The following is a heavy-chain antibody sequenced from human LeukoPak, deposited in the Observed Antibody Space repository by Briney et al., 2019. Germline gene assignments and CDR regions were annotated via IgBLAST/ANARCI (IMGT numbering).Heavy chain of an antibody. CDR3: ARDLYSSGWLGYYYGMDV. CDR2: ISSSGSTI. Sequence: GESLRLSCAASGFTFSDYYMSWIRQAPGKGLEWVSYISSSGSTIYYADSVKGRFTISRDNAKNSLYLQMNSLRAEDTAVYYCARDLYSSGWLGYYYGMDVWGQGTTVTVSS. CDR1: GFTFSDYY. D-gene: IGHD6-19*01. V-gene: IGHV3-11*01. J-gene: IGHJ6*02.